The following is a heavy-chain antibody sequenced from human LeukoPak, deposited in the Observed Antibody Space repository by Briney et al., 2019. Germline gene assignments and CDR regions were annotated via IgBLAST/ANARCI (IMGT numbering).Heavy chain of an antibody. D-gene: IGHD3-9*01. CDR2: MNPNSGNT. CDR1: GYTFTSYD. J-gene: IGHJ6*02. V-gene: IGHV1-8*01. Sequence: ASVKVSCKASGYTFTSYDINWVRQATEQGLEWMGWMNPNSGNTGYAQKFQGRVTMTRNTPISTAYMELSSLRSEDTAVYYCAIPTYHYDILTGYGMDVWGQGTTVTVSS. CDR3: AIPTYHYDILTGYGMDV.